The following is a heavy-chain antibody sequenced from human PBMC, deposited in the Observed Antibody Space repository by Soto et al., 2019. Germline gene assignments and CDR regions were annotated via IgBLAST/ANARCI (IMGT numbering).Heavy chain of an antibody. CDR3: TKGGIPRRYNIPKVDFDY. CDR2: ISSSGNTI. Sequence: GGSLRLSCAASGFTFSNYKMNWVRQAPGKGLEWVSYISSSGNTIHYADSVKGRFTISRDNAKKSLYLQMNSLRAEDTAVYYCTKGGIPRRYNIPKVDFDYWGQGSLVTVSS. D-gene: IGHD1-1*01. CDR1: GFTFSNYK. J-gene: IGHJ4*02. V-gene: IGHV3-48*03.